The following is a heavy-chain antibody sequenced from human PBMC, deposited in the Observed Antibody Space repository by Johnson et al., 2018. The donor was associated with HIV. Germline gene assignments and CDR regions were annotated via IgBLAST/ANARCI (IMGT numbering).Heavy chain of an antibody. J-gene: IGHJ3*02. Sequence: QVQLVESGGGLVKPGGSLRLSCAASGFTFSSYAMHWVRQAPGKGLEWVAVISYDGSNKYYADSVKGRFTISRDNSKNTLYLQMNSLRAEDTAVYYCARGGSGWSHDAFDIWGQGTMVTVSS. CDR1: GFTFSSYA. V-gene: IGHV3-30-3*01. CDR2: ISYDGSNK. D-gene: IGHD6-19*01. CDR3: ARGGSGWSHDAFDI.